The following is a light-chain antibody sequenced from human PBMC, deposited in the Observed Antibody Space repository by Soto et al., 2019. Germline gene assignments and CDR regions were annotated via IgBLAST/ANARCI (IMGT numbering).Light chain of an antibody. V-gene: IGKV3-20*01. Sequence: EIVLTQSPGTLSLSPGERATLSCRASQSVPKNYLAWYQHKPGQAPRLLIYGPSSRANGIPDRFSGSGSGTDFTLSISRLEPEDFAVYYCHQYATSPQTFGQGTKVAIK. CDR3: HQYATSPQT. CDR1: QSVPKNY. J-gene: IGKJ1*01. CDR2: GPS.